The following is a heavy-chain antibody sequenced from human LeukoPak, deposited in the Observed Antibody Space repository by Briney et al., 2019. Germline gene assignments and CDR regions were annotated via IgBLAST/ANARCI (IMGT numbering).Heavy chain of an antibody. D-gene: IGHD6-13*01. CDR3: AKARSGSSSWYDY. CDR1: GFIFNDSY. J-gene: IGHJ4*02. V-gene: IGHV3-23*01. Sequence: GGSLRLSCAASGFIFNDSYMNWIRQAPGKGLEWVSAISGSGGSTYYADSVKGRFTISRDNSKNTLYLQMNSLRAEDTAVYYCAKARSGSSSWYDYWGQGTLVTVSS. CDR2: ISGSGGST.